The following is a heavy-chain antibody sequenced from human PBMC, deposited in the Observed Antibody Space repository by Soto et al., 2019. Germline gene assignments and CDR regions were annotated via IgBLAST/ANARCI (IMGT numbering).Heavy chain of an antibody. J-gene: IGHJ6*02. CDR2: IYYSGST. CDR1: GGSIRSSSYY. D-gene: IGHD6-6*01. CDR3: ARPEGVSSSGGDYYYYYGMDV. V-gene: IGHV4-39*01. Sequence: SETLSLTCTVSGGSIRSSSYYWGWIRQPPGKGLEWIGSIYYSGSTYYNPSLKSRVTISVDTSKNQFSLKLSSVTAADTAVYYCARPEGVSSSGGDYYYYYGMDVWGQGTTVTVSS.